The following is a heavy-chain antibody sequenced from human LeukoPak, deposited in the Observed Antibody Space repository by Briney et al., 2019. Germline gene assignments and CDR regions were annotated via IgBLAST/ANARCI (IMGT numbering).Heavy chain of an antibody. D-gene: IGHD6-19*01. J-gene: IGHJ5*02. V-gene: IGHV3-23*01. CDR3: AKCSTSAYTTGWCNWIDP. Sequence: GGSLRLSCVASGFTFTSDAMNWVRQAPGKGLEWVSSTVSRGTTQYADSVKGRFTVSRDTSKNTLYLQMNSLRADDTAVYYCAKCSTSAYTTGWCNWIDPWGQGTLVTASS. CDR1: GFTFTSDA. CDR2: TVSRGTT.